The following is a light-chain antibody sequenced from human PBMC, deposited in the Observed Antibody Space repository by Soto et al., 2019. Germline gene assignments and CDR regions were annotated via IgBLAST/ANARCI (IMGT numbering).Light chain of an antibody. CDR2: DSD. J-gene: IGLJ1*01. CDR1: SSNIAANS. V-gene: IGLV1-51*01. Sequence: QSVLTQPPSVSAAPGQEVTISCSGSSSNIAANSVSWYQHLPGTAPKLLIYDSDRRPSGIPARFSGSKSGTSATLGITGLQTGDEADYYCGAWENSPTVYVFGSGTKLTVL. CDR3: GAWENSPTVYV.